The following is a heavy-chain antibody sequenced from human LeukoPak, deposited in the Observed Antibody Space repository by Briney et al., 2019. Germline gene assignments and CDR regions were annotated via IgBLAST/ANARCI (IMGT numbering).Heavy chain of an antibody. J-gene: IGHJ4*02. D-gene: IGHD2-2*01. CDR1: GYTFTSYY. CDR2: INPSGGST. Sequence: ASVKVSCKASGYTFTSYYMHWVRQAPGQGLEWMGIINPSGGSTSYAQKFQGRVTMTRDMSTSTVYMELSSLRSEDTAVYYCARDIVVVPAAIGMKYWGQGTLVTVSS. CDR3: ARDIVVVPAAIGMKY. V-gene: IGHV1-46*01.